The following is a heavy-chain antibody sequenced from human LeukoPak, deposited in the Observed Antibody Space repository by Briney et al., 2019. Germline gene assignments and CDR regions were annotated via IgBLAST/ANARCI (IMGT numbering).Heavy chain of an antibody. CDR1: GGSISNYY. D-gene: IGHD5-12*01. CDR2: IYYSGST. J-gene: IGHJ4*02. Sequence: PSETLSLTCTVSGGSISNYYWGWIRQPPGMGPGWIGSIYYSGSTYYNPSLKSRVTISVDTSKNQFSLKLSSVTAADTAVYYCASHHASGAYSGYDPHFDYWGQGTLVTVSS. CDR3: ASHHASGAYSGYDPHFDY. V-gene: IGHV4-39*07.